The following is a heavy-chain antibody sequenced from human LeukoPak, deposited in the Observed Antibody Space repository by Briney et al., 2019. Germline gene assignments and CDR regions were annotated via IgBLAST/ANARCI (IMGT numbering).Heavy chain of an antibody. D-gene: IGHD6-13*01. Sequence: SETLSLTCTVSGGSISSSSYYWGWIRQPPGKGLEWIGSIYYSGSTYYNPSLKSRVTISVDTSKNQFSLKLSSATAADTAVYYCAREAGFAAAGTGFDYWGQGTLVTVSS. CDR1: GGSISSSSYY. V-gene: IGHV4-39*07. J-gene: IGHJ4*02. CDR2: IYYSGST. CDR3: AREAGFAAAGTGFDY.